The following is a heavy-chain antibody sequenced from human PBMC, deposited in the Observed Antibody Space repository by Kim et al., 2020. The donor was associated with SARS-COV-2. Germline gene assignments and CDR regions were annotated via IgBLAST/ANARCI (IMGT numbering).Heavy chain of an antibody. Sequence: GGSLRLSCAASGFTFSSYAMHWVRQAPGKGLEWVAVISYDGSNKYYADSVKGRFTISRDNSKNTLYLQMNSLRAEDTAVYYCARDRGVDAVYYYDSSGADYWGQGTLVTVSS. V-gene: IGHV3-30*04. J-gene: IGHJ4*02. CDR2: ISYDGSNK. D-gene: IGHD3-22*01. CDR3: ARDRGVDAVYYYDSSGADY. CDR1: GFTFSSYA.